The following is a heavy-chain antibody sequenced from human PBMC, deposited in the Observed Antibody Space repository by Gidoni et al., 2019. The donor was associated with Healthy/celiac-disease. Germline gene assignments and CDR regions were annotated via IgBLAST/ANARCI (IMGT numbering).Heavy chain of an antibody. J-gene: IGHJ3*02. Sequence: QVQLQESGPGLVNPSETLSLTCAGSRYSISSGYYWGWIRQPPGKGLEWIGSIYHSGSTYYNPSLKSRVTISVDTSKNQFSLKLSSVTAADTAVYYCASAAFTTLNAFDIWGQGTMVTVSS. D-gene: IGHD3-3*02. V-gene: IGHV4-38-2*01. CDR1: RYSISSGYY. CDR3: ASAAFTTLNAFDI. CDR2: IYHSGST.